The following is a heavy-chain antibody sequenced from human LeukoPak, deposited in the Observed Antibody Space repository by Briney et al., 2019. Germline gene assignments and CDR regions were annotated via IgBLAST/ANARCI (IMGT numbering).Heavy chain of an antibody. CDR2: IYSGGST. Sequence: GGSLRLSCAASGFTVSSNYMSWVRQAPGKGPEWVSVIYSGGSTYYADSVKGRFTISRDNSKNTLYLQMNSLRAEDTAVYYCARAMTTVTLYYYYYMDVWGKGTTVTVSS. CDR1: GFTVSSNY. CDR3: ARAMTTVTLYYYYYMDV. D-gene: IGHD4-17*01. V-gene: IGHV3-53*01. J-gene: IGHJ6*03.